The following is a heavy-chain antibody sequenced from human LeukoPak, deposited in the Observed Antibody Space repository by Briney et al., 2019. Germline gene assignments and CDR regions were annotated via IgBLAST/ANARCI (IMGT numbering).Heavy chain of an antibody. V-gene: IGHV1-2*02. CDR1: GYTFTGYY. J-gene: IGHJ3*02. CDR2: INPNSGGT. CDR3: VRGGHIVVVTAIDAFDI. Sequence: ASVKVSCKTSGYTFTGYYMHWVRQAPGQGLEWMGWINPNSGGTNYAQKFQGRVTMTRDTSISTAYMELSRLRSDDMAVYYCVRGGHIVVVTAIDAFDIWGQGTMVTVSS. D-gene: IGHD2-21*02.